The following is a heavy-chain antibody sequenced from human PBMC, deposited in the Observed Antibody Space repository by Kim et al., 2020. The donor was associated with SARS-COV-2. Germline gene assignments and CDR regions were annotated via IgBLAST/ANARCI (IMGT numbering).Heavy chain of an antibody. J-gene: IGHJ6*03. D-gene: IGHD1-1*01. CDR3: SRRHWNRDYYYYMDV. CDR1: GGSVSSASYY. V-gene: IGHV4-61*01. Sequence: SETLSLTCTVSGGSVSSASYYWSWIRQPPGKGLEWIGYIYYSGSTNYNPSLKSRVSISVDTSKDQFSLKLSSVTAADTAVYYCSRRHWNRDYYYYMDVWG. CDR2: IYYSGST.